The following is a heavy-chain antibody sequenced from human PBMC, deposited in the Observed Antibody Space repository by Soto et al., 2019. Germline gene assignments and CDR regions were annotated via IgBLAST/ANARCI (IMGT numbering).Heavy chain of an antibody. D-gene: IGHD1-7*01. CDR2: MNPNSGNT. J-gene: IGHJ5*02. Sequence: ASVKVSCKASGYTFTSYDINWVRQATGQRLEWMGWMNPNSGNTGYAQKFQGRVTMTRNTSISTAYMELSSLRSEDTAVYYCAVTSNWNYAFDPWGQGTLVTVSS. CDR3: AVTSNWNYAFDP. V-gene: IGHV1-8*01. CDR1: GYTFTSYD.